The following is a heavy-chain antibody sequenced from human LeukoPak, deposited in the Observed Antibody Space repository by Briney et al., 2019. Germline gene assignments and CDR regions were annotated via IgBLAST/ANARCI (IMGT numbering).Heavy chain of an antibody. CDR3: AKGPGGDYVRRYFDL. CDR1: GFTFKLYW. J-gene: IGHJ2*01. Sequence: GGSLRLSCAVSGFTFKLYWMHWVRQAPGKGPVWVSRINDDGSDTTYADSVKGRFTISRDDAKNTLYLQMNSLRAEDTAVYYCAKGPGGDYVRRYFDLWGRGTLVTVSS. D-gene: IGHD4-17*01. CDR2: INDDGSDT. V-gene: IGHV3-74*01.